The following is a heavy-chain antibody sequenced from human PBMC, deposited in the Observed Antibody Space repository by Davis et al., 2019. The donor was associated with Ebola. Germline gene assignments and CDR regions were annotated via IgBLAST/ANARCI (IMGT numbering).Heavy chain of an antibody. Sequence: PSETLSLTCTVSGGSISSNSYYWGWIRQPPGKGLEWVGSIYYRGSTYYNPSLKSRVTISIDTSKNQFSLKVTSVTATDTAAYYCARHKDLYVSGEFDYWGQGALVTVSS. D-gene: IGHD6-25*01. V-gene: IGHV4-39*01. CDR3: ARHKDLYVSGEFDY. CDR2: IYYRGST. CDR1: GGSISSNSYY. J-gene: IGHJ4*02.